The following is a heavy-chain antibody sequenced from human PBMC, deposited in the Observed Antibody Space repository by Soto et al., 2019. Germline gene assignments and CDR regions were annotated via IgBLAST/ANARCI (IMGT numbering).Heavy chain of an antibody. J-gene: IGHJ4*02. V-gene: IGHV4-39*01. CDR2: IYYSGST. CDR3: ARRPPRITMVRGVIDY. Sequence: QLQLQESGPGLVKPSETLSLTCTVSGGSISSSSYYWGWIRQPPGKGLEWIGSIYYSGSTYYNPSLKSRVTISVDTSKTQFSLKLSSVTAADTAVYYCARRPPRITMVRGVIDYWGQGTLVTVSS. D-gene: IGHD3-10*01. CDR1: GGSISSSSYY.